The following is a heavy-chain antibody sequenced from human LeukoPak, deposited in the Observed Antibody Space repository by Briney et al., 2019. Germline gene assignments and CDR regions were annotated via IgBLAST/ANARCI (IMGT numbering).Heavy chain of an antibody. D-gene: IGHD3-22*01. CDR1: GYTFTGYY. J-gene: IGHJ4*02. Sequence: ASVKVSCKASGYTFTGYYMHWVRQAPGQGLEWMGWINPNSGGTNYAQKYQGRVTMTRDTSISTAYMEVRRLRSDDPAVYYCARDYAQYYYDSSGYYTSFDYWGQGTLLTVSS. CDR2: INPNSGGT. V-gene: IGHV1-2*02. CDR3: ARDYAQYYYDSSGYYTSFDY.